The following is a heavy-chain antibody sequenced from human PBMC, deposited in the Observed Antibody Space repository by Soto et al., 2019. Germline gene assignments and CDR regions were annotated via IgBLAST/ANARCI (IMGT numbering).Heavy chain of an antibody. Sequence: SGPTLVNPTQTLTLTCTASGFSLTTRGMTVGWIRQPPGKAPEWLALGYEYSPSLQDRIAVTEDTSENQAVLTMTNMDPVDTATYYCTLRHDSSRGPIYWGQGILVTVSS. CDR1: GFSLTTRGMT. CDR3: TLRHDSSRGPIY. J-gene: IGHJ4*02. D-gene: IGHD2-2*01. V-gene: IGHV2-5*01. CDR2: GYE.